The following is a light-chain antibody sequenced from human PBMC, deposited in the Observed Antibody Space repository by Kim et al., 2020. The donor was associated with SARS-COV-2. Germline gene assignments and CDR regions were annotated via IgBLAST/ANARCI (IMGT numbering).Light chain of an antibody. J-gene: IGLJ1*01. Sequence: SYELTQPLSVSVALGQTASITCGGNNIGTYNVHWYQLKPGQAPVMVIYRDDNRPSGIPERFSGSNSGHTATLNIRRAQSGDEADYYCQVWTSTTAVFGTGTKVTVL. CDR2: RDD. V-gene: IGLV3-9*01. CDR3: QVWTSTTAV. CDR1: NIGTYN.